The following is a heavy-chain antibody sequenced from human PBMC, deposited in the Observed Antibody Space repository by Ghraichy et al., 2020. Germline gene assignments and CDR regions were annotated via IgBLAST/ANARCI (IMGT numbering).Heavy chain of an antibody. Sequence: GGSLRLSCAASGFTFSSYGMHWVRQAPGKGLEWVAFIRYDGSNKYYADSVKGRFTISRDNSKNTLYLQMNSLRAEDTAVYYCAKDLEYSYGFYYYYYGMDVWGQGTTVTVSS. CDR1: GFTFSSYG. J-gene: IGHJ6*02. CDR2: IRYDGSNK. CDR3: AKDLEYSYGFYYYYYGMDV. D-gene: IGHD5-18*01. V-gene: IGHV3-30*02.